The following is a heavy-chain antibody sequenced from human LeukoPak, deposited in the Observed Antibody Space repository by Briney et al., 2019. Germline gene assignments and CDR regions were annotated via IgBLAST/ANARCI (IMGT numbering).Heavy chain of an antibody. CDR2: INSDGSST. D-gene: IGHD3-9*01. V-gene: IGHV3-74*01. CDR1: GFTFSSYW. J-gene: IGHJ3*02. Sequence: GGSLRLSCAASGFTFSSYWMHWVRQAPGKGLVWVSRINSDGSSTSYADSVKGRFTISRDNAKNTLYLQMNSLRAEDTVVYQAADGIRDFDWLFPPDAFDIWGQGTMVTVSS. CDR3: ADGIRDFDWLFPPDAFDI.